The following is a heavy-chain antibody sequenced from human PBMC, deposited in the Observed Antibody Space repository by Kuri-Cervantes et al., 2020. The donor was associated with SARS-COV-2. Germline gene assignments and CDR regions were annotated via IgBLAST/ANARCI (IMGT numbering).Heavy chain of an antibody. CDR1: GYTLTELF. CDR3: ATAPKSRGYYYAPFYFDY. CDR2: FDPEDGET. V-gene: IGHV1-24*01. J-gene: IGHJ4*02. D-gene: IGHD3-22*01. Sequence: ASVKVSCKVSGYTLTELFMHWVRQAPGKGLEWMGGFDPEDGETIYAQKFQGRVTMTEDTSTDTAYMELSSLRSEDTAVYYCATAPKSRGYYYAPFYFDYWGQGTLVTVSS.